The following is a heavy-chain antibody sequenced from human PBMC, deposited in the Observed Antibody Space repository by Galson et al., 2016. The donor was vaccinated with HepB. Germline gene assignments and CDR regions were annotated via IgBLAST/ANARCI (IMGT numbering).Heavy chain of an antibody. V-gene: IGHV4-30-2*01. J-gene: IGHJ5*02. Sequence: TLSLTCAVSGGSVSSDDYSWSWIRQPPGKGLEYIGYIYHSETTFYNPSLKSRVTISVDKSKNQLSLKLSSVTAADTAVYYCAKYGGYYDYSSAGGWFDPWGQGTLVTVSS. D-gene: IGHD1-26*01. CDR2: IYHSETT. CDR3: AKYGGYYDYSSAGGWFDP. CDR1: GGSVSSDDYS.